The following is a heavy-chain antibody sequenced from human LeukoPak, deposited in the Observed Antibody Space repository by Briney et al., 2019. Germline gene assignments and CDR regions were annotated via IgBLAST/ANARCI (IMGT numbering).Heavy chain of an antibody. V-gene: IGHV4-59*01. CDR2: IYYSGST. CDR1: GGSISRYY. Sequence: SETLSLTCTVSGGSISRYYWSWIRQPPGKGLEWIGYIYYSGSTNYNPSLKSRVTISVDTSKNQFSLKLSSVTAADTAAYYCARVKDGYNFVDYWGQGTLVTVSS. CDR3: ARVKDGYNFVDY. D-gene: IGHD5-24*01. J-gene: IGHJ4*02.